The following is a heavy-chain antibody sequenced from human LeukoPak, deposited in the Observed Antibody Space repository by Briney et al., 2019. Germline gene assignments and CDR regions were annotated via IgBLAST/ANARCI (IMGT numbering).Heavy chain of an antibody. CDR1: GFTFSSYS. Sequence: GGSLRLSCAASGFTFSSYSMNWVRQAPGKGLEWVSSISSSSSYIHYADSVKGRFTISRDNAKNSLYLQMNSLRAEDTAVYYCARRSWLLYCSSTSCYPMQTWFDPWGQGTLVTVSS. CDR3: ARRSWLLYCSSTSCYPMQTWFDP. V-gene: IGHV3-21*01. J-gene: IGHJ5*02. CDR2: ISSSSSYI. D-gene: IGHD2-2*01.